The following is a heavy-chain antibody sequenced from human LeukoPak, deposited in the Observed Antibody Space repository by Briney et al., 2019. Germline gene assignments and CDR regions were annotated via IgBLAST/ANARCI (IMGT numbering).Heavy chain of an antibody. CDR2: IRGSDGSA. Sequence: GGSLRLSCVASGFTFTTYAMSWVRQAPGKGLEWVSSIRGSDGSAYYADSVKGRFTISRDNSKNTLYLQMNSLRAEDTAVYYCAKDGDYYYGMDVWGQGTTVTVSS. V-gene: IGHV3-23*01. J-gene: IGHJ6*02. D-gene: IGHD3-3*01. CDR1: GFTFTTYA. CDR3: AKDGDYYYGMDV.